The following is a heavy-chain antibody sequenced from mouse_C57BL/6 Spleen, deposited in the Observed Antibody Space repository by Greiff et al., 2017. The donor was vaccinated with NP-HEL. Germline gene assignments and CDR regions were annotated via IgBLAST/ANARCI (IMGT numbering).Heavy chain of an antibody. D-gene: IGHD1-1*01. J-gene: IGHJ2*01. CDR2: IHPNSGST. V-gene: IGHV1-64*01. Sequence: VQLQQSGAELVKPGASVKLSCKASGYTFTSYWMHWVKQRPGQGLEWIGMIHPNSGSTNYNEKFKSKATLTVDKSSSTAYMQLSSLTSEDSAVYYCAREGERSSFDYWGQGTTLTVSS. CDR1: GYTFTSYW. CDR3: AREGERSSFDY.